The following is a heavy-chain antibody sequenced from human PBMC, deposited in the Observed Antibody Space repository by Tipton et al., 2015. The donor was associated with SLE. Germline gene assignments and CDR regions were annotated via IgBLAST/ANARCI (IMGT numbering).Heavy chain of an antibody. V-gene: IGHV1-3*01. CDR2: INVGNGRT. J-gene: IGHJ4*02. CDR3: ARSDSNGYYYVVDY. CDR1: GYTFPKYS. D-gene: IGHD3-22*01. Sequence: QSGAEVKKPGASVRISCKGSGYTFPKYSIHWVRQDPGQRLEWMGWINVGNGRTEYSQKFQGRVTITSDTPASTLYMEMSRLRSDGTAVYYCARSDSNGYYYVVDYWGQGTLVTVSS.